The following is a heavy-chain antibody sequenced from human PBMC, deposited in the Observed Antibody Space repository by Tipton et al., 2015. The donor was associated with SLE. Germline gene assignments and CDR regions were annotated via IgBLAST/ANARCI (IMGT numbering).Heavy chain of an antibody. CDR2: IYYSGST. D-gene: IGHD2-15*01. V-gene: IGHV4-39*07. CDR1: GGSISSSSYY. Sequence: LRLSCTVSGGSISSSSYYWGWIRQPPGKGLEWIGSIYYSGSTYYTPSFKSRFTISVDTSKNQFSLKLSSVTAADTAVYYCARGAGSSGDFDYWGQGTLVTVSS. CDR3: ARGAGSSGDFDY. J-gene: IGHJ4*02.